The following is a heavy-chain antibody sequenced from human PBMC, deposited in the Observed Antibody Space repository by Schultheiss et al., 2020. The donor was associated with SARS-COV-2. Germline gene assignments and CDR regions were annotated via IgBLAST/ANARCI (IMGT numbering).Heavy chain of an antibody. CDR2: TYYRSKWYN. CDR1: GDTVSTNSAA. D-gene: IGHD5-12*01. Sequence: SETLSLTCAISGDTVSTNSAAWNWIRQSPSRGLEWLGRTYYRSKWYNDYAVSVKSRITINPDTSKNQFSLQLNSVTPEDTAVYYCARDSGYDFVYYYYYMDVWGKGTTVTVSS. J-gene: IGHJ6*03. CDR3: ARDSGYDFVYYYYYMDV. V-gene: IGHV6-1*01.